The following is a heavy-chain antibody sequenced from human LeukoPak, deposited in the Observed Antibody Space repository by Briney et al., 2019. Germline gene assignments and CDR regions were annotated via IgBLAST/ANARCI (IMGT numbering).Heavy chain of an antibody. CDR2: ISYDGSNK. Sequence: GGSLRLSCAASGFTFSSYAMHWVRQAPGKGLEWVAVISYDGSNKYCADSVKGRFTISRDNSKNTLNLQMNSLRAEDTAVYYCVIVWLPYSRGCCCLYLDYGGQGTLVSVSS. CDR1: GFTFSSYA. V-gene: IGHV3-30-3*01. D-gene: IGHD3-22*01. CDR3: VIVWLPYSRGCCCLYLDY. J-gene: IGHJ4*02.